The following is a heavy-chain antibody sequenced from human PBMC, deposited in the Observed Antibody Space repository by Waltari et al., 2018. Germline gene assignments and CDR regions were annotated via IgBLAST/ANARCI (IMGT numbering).Heavy chain of an antibody. CDR3: AKDLLPTGVFDY. J-gene: IGHJ4*02. V-gene: IGHV3-23*01. CDR1: GFSFSNYA. D-gene: IGHD3-10*01. Sequence: EVQLLESGGGLVQQGGSMRLSCAASGFSFSNYALGGVRRVPGKGLEWVSAASDSGGSSYYADSVKGRFTISRDNSKNMLYLQMKYLSAEDTALYYCAKDLLPTGVFDYWGQGALVTVSS. CDR2: ASDSGGSS.